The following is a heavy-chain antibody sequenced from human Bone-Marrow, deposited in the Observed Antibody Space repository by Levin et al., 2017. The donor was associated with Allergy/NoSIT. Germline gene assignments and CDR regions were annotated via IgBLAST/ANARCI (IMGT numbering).Heavy chain of an antibody. CDR3: AKTERVYGDYPED. CDR1: GFTFDDYA. J-gene: IGHJ4*02. D-gene: IGHD4-17*01. CDR2: ISSIRGSI. Sequence: SLKISCAASGFTFDDYAMHWVRQAPGKGLEWVSGISSIRGSIVYADSVKGRFTISRDNAKNSLYLQMNSLRAEDTAVYYCAKTERVYGDYPEDWGQGTLVTVSS. V-gene: IGHV3-9*01.